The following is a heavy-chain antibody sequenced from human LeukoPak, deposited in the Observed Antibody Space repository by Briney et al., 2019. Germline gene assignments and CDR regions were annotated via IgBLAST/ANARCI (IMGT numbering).Heavy chain of an antibody. J-gene: IGHJ4*02. D-gene: IGHD6-19*01. CDR2: ISSSSSTI. CDR3: ARDLTGYSTGWYVLYYFDY. CDR1: EFTFSTYS. V-gene: IGHV3-48*04. Sequence: SGGSLRLSCAASEFTFSTYSMNWVRQAPGKGLEWISFISSSSSTIYYADSVKGRFTVSRDNAKNSLYLQMNSLGAEDTAVYYCARDLTGYSTGWYVLYYFDYWGQGTLVTVFS.